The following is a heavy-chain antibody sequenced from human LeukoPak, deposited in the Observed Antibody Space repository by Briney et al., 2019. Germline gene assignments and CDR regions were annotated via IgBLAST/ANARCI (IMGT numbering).Heavy chain of an antibody. V-gene: IGHV3-30*18. CDR1: GFTFSSYG. Sequence: GGSLRLSCAASGFTFSSYGMPWVRQAPGKGLEWVAVISYDGSNKYYADSVKGRFTISRDNSKNTLYLQMNSLGAEDTAVYYCAKDAIAVAGTLDYWGQGTLVTVSS. CDR3: AKDAIAVAGTLDY. D-gene: IGHD6-19*01. CDR2: ISYDGSNK. J-gene: IGHJ4*02.